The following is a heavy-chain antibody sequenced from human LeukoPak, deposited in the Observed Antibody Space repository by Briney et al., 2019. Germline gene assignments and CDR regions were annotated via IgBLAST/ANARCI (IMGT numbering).Heavy chain of an antibody. V-gene: IGHV3-7*01. CDR1: GFTFSSYW. CDR3: ARDPRGYSGYAPGAFDI. J-gene: IGHJ3*02. D-gene: IGHD5-12*01. Sequence: GGSLRLSCAASGFTFSSYWMSWVRQAPGKGLEWVANIKQDGSEKYYVDSVKGRFTISRDNAKNSLYLQMNSLRAEDTAVYYCARDPRGYSGYAPGAFDIWGQGTMVTVSS. CDR2: IKQDGSEK.